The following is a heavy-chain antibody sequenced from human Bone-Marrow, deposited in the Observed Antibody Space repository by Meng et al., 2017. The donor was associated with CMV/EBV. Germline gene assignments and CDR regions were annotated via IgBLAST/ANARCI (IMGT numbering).Heavy chain of an antibody. Sequence: KASGGTFSSYAISWVRQAPGQGLEWMGGIIPIFGTATYAQKFQGRVTITTDESTSTAYMELSSLRSEDTAVYYCARDDRNYGDYVATYWGQGTLVTVSS. CDR3: ARDDRNYGDYVATY. D-gene: IGHD4-17*01. V-gene: IGHV1-69*05. CDR1: GGTFSSYA. J-gene: IGHJ4*02. CDR2: IIPIFGTA.